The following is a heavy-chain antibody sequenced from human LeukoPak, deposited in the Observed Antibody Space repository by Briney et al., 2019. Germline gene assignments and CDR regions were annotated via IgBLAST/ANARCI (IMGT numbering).Heavy chain of an antibody. Sequence: SETLSLTCAVYGGSFSGYYWSWIRQPPGKGLEWIGEINHSGSTNYNPSLKSRVTISVDTSKNQFSLKLSSVTAADTAVYYCARGLAGRYYALSDYWGQGTLVTVSS. CDR2: INHSGST. CDR1: GGSFSGYY. CDR3: ARGLAGRYYALSDY. V-gene: IGHV4-34*01. D-gene: IGHD2-2*01. J-gene: IGHJ4*02.